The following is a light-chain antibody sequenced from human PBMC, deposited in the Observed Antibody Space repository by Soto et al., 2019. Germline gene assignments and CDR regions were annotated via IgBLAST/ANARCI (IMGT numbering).Light chain of an antibody. CDR1: QSVSSSY. Sequence: IVLTQSPAILALSPGDRATLSCRASQSVSSSYLAWYQHKPGQAPRLLIHGASSRATGIPDRFSGSGSGTDFTLTINRLEPEDFAVYYCQQYDSSPPFALTFGGGTKVDIK. CDR3: QQYDSSPPFALT. CDR2: GAS. J-gene: IGKJ4*01. V-gene: IGKV3-20*01.